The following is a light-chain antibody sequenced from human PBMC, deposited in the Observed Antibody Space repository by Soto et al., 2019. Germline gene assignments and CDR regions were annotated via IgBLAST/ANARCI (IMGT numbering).Light chain of an antibody. Sequence: EIVMTQSPATLSVSPGERATFSCRASQSVSSKLAWYQQKPGQAPRLLIFGASTRATGIPARFSGSGSGTEFTITISSLQSEDFAVYYCQQYSSWLWTFGQGTKVDIK. J-gene: IGKJ1*01. V-gene: IGKV3-15*01. CDR1: QSVSSK. CDR3: QQYSSWLWT. CDR2: GAS.